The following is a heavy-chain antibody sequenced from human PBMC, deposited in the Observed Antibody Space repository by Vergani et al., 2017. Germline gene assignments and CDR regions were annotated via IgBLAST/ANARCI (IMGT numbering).Heavy chain of an antibody. J-gene: IGHJ2*01. Sequence: QVQLQQSGPGLVKPSQTLSLTCAISGDSVSSNSAAWNWIRQSPSRGLEWLGRTYYRSKWYNDYAVSVKSRITINPDTSKNQFSLQLNSVTPEDTAVYYCAKDESLVIGIEYYYDSSGYSYFDLWGRGTLVTVSS. CDR1: GDSVSSNSAA. CDR3: AKDESLVIGIEYYYDSSGYSYFDL. CDR2: TYYRSKWYN. V-gene: IGHV6-1*01. D-gene: IGHD3-22*01.